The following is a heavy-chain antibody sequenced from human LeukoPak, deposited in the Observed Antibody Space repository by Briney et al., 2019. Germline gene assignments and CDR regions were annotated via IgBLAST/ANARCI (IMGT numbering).Heavy chain of an antibody. D-gene: IGHD6-19*01. CDR1: GGSISSTNYY. CDR3: ARCKGGWSDHYYGLDV. Sequence: PSEILSLTCTVSGGSISSTNYYWGWIRQPPGKGLEWIGSISYSGSASYSPSLKSRVTISLDTSKNQFSLKVNSVTAADTAVYYCARCKGGWSDHYYGLDVWGQGTTVTVSS. V-gene: IGHV4-39*07. J-gene: IGHJ6*02. CDR2: ISYSGSA.